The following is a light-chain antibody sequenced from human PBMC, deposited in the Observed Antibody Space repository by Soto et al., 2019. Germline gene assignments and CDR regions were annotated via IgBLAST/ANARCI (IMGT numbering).Light chain of an antibody. V-gene: IGKV3-11*01. CDR2: GAS. CDR1: HRVSSY. CDR3: QQRSNWPRT. J-gene: IGKJ1*01. Sequence: LTHSPSSLSSSVGDRVTITCRASHRVSSYLAWYQQKPGQAPRLLIYGASSRATDIPDRFSGSGSGTDFTLTISSLEPEDFAVYYCQQRSNWPRTFGQGTKVDIK.